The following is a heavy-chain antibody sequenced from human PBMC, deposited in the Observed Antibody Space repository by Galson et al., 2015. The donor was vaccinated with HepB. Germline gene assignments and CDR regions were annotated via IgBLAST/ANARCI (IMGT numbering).Heavy chain of an antibody. V-gene: IGHV3-21*01. D-gene: IGHD3-3*01. CDR1: GFTFSSYN. CDR2: INSSSSYT. J-gene: IGHJ4*02. Sequence: SLRLSCAASGFTFSSYNMNWVRQAPGKGLEWVSSINSSSSYTYYADSVKGRFTISRDNAKNSLYLQMNSLRAEDTAVYYCARGALEWLLNCWGQGTLVTVSS. CDR3: ARGALEWLLNC.